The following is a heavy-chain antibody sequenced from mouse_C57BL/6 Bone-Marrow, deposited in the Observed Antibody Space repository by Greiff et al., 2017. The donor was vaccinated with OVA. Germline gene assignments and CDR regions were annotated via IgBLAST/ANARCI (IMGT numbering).Heavy chain of an antibody. CDR1: GYTFTSYW. D-gene: IGHD1-1*01. J-gene: IGHJ4*01. Sequence: QVQLQQPGAELVKPGASVKMSCKASGYTFTSYWITWVKQRPGQGLEWIGDIYPGSGSTNYNEKFKSKATLTVDTSSSTAYMQLSSLTSEDSAVYYCAKEEIYYYGSSYRRLAMDYWGQGTSVTVSS. CDR3: AKEEIYYYGSSYRRLAMDY. V-gene: IGHV1-55*01. CDR2: IYPGSGST.